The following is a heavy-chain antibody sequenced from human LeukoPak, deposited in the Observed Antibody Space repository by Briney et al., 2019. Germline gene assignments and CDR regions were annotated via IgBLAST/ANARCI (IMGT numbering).Heavy chain of an antibody. CDR2: INHSGST. D-gene: IGHD4-17*01. Sequence: SETLSLTCAVYGGSFSGYYWSWIRQPPGKGLEWIGEINHSGSTNYNPSLKSRATISVDTSKNQFSLKLSSVTAADTAVYYCAGTDDYGDRTYYFDYWGQGTLVTVSS. CDR3: AGTDDYGDRTYYFDY. V-gene: IGHV4-34*01. J-gene: IGHJ4*02. CDR1: GGSFSGYY.